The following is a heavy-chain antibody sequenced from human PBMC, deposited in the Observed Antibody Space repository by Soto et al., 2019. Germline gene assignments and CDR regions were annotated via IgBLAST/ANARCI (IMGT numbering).Heavy chain of an antibody. CDR3: ARGLGYYYGSGSYPHYYYYYMDV. CDR2: INHSGST. Sequence: SETLSLTCAVYGGSFSGYYWSWIRQPPGKGLEWIGEINHSGSTNYNPSLKSRVTISVDTSKNQFSLKLSSVTAADTAVYYCARGLGYYYGSGSYPHYYYYYMDVWGKGTTVTVSS. CDR1: GGSFSGYY. J-gene: IGHJ6*03. D-gene: IGHD3-10*01. V-gene: IGHV4-34*01.